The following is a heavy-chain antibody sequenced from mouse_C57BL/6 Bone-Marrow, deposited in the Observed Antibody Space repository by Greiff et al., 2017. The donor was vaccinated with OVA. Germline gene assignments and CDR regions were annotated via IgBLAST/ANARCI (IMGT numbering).Heavy chain of an antibody. Sequence: VQLQQSGAEVVRPGASVKLSCKASGYTFTDHYITWVKQRPGQGLEWIARIYPGSGNTYYNEKFKGKATLTAEKSSNTAYMQLSSLTSDDSAVDVCSRDDGFFFEYWGQGTTLTVSS. CDR3: SRDDGFFFEY. J-gene: IGHJ2*01. D-gene: IGHD2-3*01. CDR2: IYPGSGNT. V-gene: IGHV1-76*01. CDR1: GYTFTDHY.